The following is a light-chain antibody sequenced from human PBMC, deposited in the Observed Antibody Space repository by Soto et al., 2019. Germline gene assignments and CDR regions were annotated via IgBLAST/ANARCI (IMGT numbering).Light chain of an antibody. J-gene: IGKJ5*01. CDR2: GAS. CDR1: QSVSSN. CDR3: QQYNNWPPIN. Sequence: EIVMTQSPATLSVSPGERATLSCSASQSVSSNLAWYQQKPGQAPRLLIYGASTRATGIPARFSGSGSGTEFILTISSLQSEDFAVYYCQQYNNWPPINFGQGTRLEIK. V-gene: IGKV3-15*01.